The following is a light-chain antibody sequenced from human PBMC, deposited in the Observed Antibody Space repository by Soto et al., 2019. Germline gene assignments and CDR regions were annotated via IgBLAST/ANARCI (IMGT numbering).Light chain of an antibody. CDR1: QSVSNN. J-gene: IGKJ1*01. Sequence: EIVMTQSPAILSVSPVDRATLSCRAGQSVSNNLAWYQQKPGQAPRLLIYGASNRATGIPDRFSGSGSGTDFTLTISRLEPEDFAVYYCQQYGSSGTFGQGTKVDIK. V-gene: IGKV3-20*01. CDR2: GAS. CDR3: QQYGSSGT.